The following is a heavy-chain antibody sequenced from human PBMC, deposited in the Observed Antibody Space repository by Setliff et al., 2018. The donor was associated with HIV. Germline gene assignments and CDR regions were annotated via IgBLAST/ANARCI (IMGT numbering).Heavy chain of an antibody. CDR2: IKQDGSQT. CDR3: ARDDGYYDSSGYSSADAFDI. Sequence: GGSLRLSCAASGFTFSSYWMQWVRQAPGKGLEWVTNIKQDGSQTYYVDSVMGRFTISRDNAKNSLYLQMNSLRAEDTAVYYCARDDGYYDSSGYSSADAFDIWGQGTMVTVSS. CDR1: GFTFSSYW. D-gene: IGHD3-22*01. J-gene: IGHJ3*02. V-gene: IGHV3-7*01.